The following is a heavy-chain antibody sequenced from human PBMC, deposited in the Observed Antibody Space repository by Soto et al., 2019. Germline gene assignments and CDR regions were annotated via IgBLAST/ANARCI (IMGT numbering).Heavy chain of an antibody. CDR1: GFTFSSYA. Sequence: QVQLVESGGGVVQPGRSLRLSCAASGFTFSSYAMHWVRQAPGKGLEGVAVISYDGSNKYYADSVKGRFTISRDNSKNTLYLQMNSLRAEDTAVYYCASASYDILTGYHPYDYWGQGTLVTVSS. CDR3: ASASYDILTGYHPYDY. CDR2: ISYDGSNK. D-gene: IGHD3-9*01. J-gene: IGHJ4*02. V-gene: IGHV3-30-3*01.